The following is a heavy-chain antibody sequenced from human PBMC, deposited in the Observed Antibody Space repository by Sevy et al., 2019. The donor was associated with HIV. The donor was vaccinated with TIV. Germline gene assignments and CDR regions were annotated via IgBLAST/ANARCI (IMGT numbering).Heavy chain of an antibody. CDR3: TTVHGQQLVENY. Sequence: GGSLRLSCAASGFTFSNAWMSWVRQAPGKGLEWVGRIKSKTDGGTTDYAAPVKGRFTISREDSKITLYLQMNSLKTEDTAGYYCTTVHGQQLVENYWGQGTLVTVSS. J-gene: IGHJ4*02. V-gene: IGHV3-15*01. D-gene: IGHD6-13*01. CDR2: IKSKTDGGTT. CDR1: GFTFSNAW.